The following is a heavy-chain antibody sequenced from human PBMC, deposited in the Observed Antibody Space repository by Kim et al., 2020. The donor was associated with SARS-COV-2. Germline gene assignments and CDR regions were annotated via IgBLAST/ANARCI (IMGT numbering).Heavy chain of an antibody. D-gene: IGHD3-10*01. J-gene: IGHJ4*02. V-gene: IGHV4-34*01. CDR3: ARAFYYYGSGTVFDY. Sequence: PSLKSRVTRSVDTSKNQCALKLGSVTAADTAVYYCARAFYYYGSGTVFDYWGQGTLVTVSS.